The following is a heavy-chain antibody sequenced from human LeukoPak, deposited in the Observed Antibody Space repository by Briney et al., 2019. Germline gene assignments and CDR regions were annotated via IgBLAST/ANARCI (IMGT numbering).Heavy chain of an antibody. Sequence: ASVKVSCKASGYTFTSYGISWVRQAPGQGLEWMGWISAYNGNTNYAQKLQGRVTMTTDTSTSTAYMELRSLRSDDTAVYYCARAVGDYGDYYFDYWGQGTLVTVSS. CDR3: ARAVGDYGDYYFDY. D-gene: IGHD4-17*01. V-gene: IGHV1-18*01. CDR1: GYTFTSYG. J-gene: IGHJ4*02. CDR2: ISAYNGNT.